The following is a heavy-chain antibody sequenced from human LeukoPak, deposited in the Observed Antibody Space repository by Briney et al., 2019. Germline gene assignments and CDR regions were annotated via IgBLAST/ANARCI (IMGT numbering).Heavy chain of an antibody. Sequence: GRSLRLSCAASGFTFSSYAMHWVRQAPGKGLEWVAVISYDGSNKYYADSVKGRFTISRDNSKNTLYLQMNSLRAEDTAVYYCARGDTGYCSSTSCSDIDYWGQGTLVTVSS. V-gene: IGHV3-30-3*01. CDR2: ISYDGSNK. CDR1: GFTFSSYA. D-gene: IGHD2-2*01. J-gene: IGHJ4*02. CDR3: ARGDTGYCSSTSCSDIDY.